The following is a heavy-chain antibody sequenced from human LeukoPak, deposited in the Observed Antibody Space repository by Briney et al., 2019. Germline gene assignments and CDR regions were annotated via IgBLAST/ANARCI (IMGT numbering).Heavy chain of an antibody. V-gene: IGHV4-34*01. CDR3: ARDRPYYYDSSGYHGNWFDP. J-gene: IGHJ5*02. D-gene: IGHD3-22*01. CDR2: INHSGST. CDR1: GGSFSGYY. Sequence: PSETLSLTCAVYGGSFSGYYWSWIRQPPGKGLEWIGEINHSGSTNYNPSLKSRVTISVDTSKNQFSLKLSSVTAADTAVYYCARDRPYYYDSSGYHGNWFDPWGQGTLVTVSP.